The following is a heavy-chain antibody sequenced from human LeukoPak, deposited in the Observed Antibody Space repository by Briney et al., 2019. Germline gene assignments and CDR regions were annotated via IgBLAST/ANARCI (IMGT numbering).Heavy chain of an antibody. D-gene: IGHD3-10*01. Sequence: GGSLRLSCAASGFTFSSYSMNWVRQAPGKGLEWVSSISSSSSYIYYADSVKGRFTISRDNAKNSLYLQMNSLRAEDTAVYYCAREGYYGSGGHEYYYYYGMDVWGQGTTVTVSS. CDR2: ISSSSSYI. CDR1: GFTFSSYS. V-gene: IGHV3-21*01. J-gene: IGHJ6*02. CDR3: AREGYYGSGGHEYYYYYGMDV.